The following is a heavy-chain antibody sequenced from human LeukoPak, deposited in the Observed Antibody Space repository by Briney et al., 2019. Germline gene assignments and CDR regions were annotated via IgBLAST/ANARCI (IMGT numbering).Heavy chain of an antibody. CDR1: GFTFSNYW. J-gene: IGHJ4*02. Sequence: GGSLRLSCSASGFTFSNYWMSWVRQAPGKGLEWVANIKQDESEKYYVDSVKGRFTISRDNAKSSLYLQMNSLRGEDTAVYYCARALDSSSSRYQAFEEWGQGTLVTVSS. V-gene: IGHV3-7*01. D-gene: IGHD2-2*01. CDR2: IKQDESEK. CDR3: ARALDSSSSRYQAFEE.